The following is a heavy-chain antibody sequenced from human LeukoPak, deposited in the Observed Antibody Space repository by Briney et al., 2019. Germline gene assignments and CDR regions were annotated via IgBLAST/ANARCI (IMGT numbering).Heavy chain of an antibody. J-gene: IGHJ4*02. Sequence: GGSLRLSCAASGFTFSSYSMNWVRQAPGKGLEWVSSISSSSSYIYYADSVKGRFTISRDNAKNSLYLQMNSLRAEDTAVYYCARVVGSGSYYLDYWGQGTLVTVSS. CDR2: ISSSSSYI. CDR3: ARVVGSGSYYLDY. V-gene: IGHV3-21*01. CDR1: GFTFSSYS. D-gene: IGHD3-10*01.